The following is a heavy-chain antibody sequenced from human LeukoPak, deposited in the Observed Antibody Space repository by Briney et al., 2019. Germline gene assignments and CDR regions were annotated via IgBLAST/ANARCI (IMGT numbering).Heavy chain of an antibody. V-gene: IGHV1-46*01. D-gene: IGHD5-24*01. Sequence: GASVKVSCKASGGTFSSYAISWVRQAPGHGLEWMGIINPSGGSTSYAQKFQGRVTMTRDTSTSTVYMELSSLRSEDTAVYYCAREGDGYNLDYWGQGTLVTVSS. CDR3: AREGDGYNLDY. CDR2: INPSGGST. CDR1: GGTFSSYA. J-gene: IGHJ4*02.